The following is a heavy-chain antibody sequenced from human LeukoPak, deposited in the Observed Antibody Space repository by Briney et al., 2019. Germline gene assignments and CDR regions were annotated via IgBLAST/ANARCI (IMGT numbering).Heavy chain of an antibody. CDR1: GFTFSSYS. CDR2: ISSSSSTI. J-gene: IGHJ6*03. V-gene: IGHV3-48*01. Sequence: PGGSLRLSCAASGFTFSSYSMSWVRQAPGKGLEWVSYISSSSSTIYYADSVKGRFTISRDNAKNSLYLQMNSLRAEDTAVYYCARDQRAVAGIPRYYYYYYMDVWGKGTTVTVSS. D-gene: IGHD6-19*01. CDR3: ARDQRAVAGIPRYYYYYYMDV.